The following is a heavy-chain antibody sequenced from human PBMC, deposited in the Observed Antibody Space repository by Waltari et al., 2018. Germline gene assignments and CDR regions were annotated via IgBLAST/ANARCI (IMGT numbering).Heavy chain of an antibody. CDR2: IRYDGSNK. CDR3: AKVRLVVDY. D-gene: IGHD3-9*01. Sequence: QVQLVESGGGVVQPGGSLRLSCAASGFTFSSYGMHWVRQAPGKGLEWVAFIRYDGSNKYYADSVKGRFTISRDNSKNTLYLQMNSLRAEDTAVYYCAKVRLVVDYWGQGTLVTVSS. J-gene: IGHJ4*02. V-gene: IGHV3-30*02. CDR1: GFTFSSYG.